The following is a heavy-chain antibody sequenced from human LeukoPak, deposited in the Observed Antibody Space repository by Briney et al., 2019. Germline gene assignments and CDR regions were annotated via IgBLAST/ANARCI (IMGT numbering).Heavy chain of an antibody. J-gene: IGHJ4*02. V-gene: IGHV1-2*02. Sequence: ASVKVSCKASEYTFTGYYMHWVRQAPGQGLEWMGWINPNSGGTNYAQKFQGRVTMTRDTSISTAYMELSRLRSDDTAVYYCARARTSPSPFDYWGQGTLVTVSS. D-gene: IGHD1-1*01. CDR1: EYTFTGYY. CDR2: INPNSGGT. CDR3: ARARTSPSPFDY.